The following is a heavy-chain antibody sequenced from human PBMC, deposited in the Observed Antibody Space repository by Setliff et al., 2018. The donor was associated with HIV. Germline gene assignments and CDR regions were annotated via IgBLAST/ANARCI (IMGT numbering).Heavy chain of an antibody. V-gene: IGHV4-61*02. D-gene: IGHD3-22*01. J-gene: IGHJ4*02. CDR2: IYTSGNT. Sequence: PSETLSLTCTVSGGSISSGRYYWSWIRQPAGKGLEWIGRIYTSGNTNYSPSLKSRVTISVDTSKNQFSLKLSSVTAADTALYYCARRTDYSDSSGYYYYFDYWGQGTLVTVPQ. CDR3: ARRTDYSDSSGYYYYFDY. CDR1: GGSISSGRYY.